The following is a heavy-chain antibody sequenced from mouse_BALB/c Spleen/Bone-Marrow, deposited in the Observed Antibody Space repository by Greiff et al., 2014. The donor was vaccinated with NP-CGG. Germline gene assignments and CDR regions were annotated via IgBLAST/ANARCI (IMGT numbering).Heavy chain of an antibody. CDR1: GYTFTNYW. CDR3: ARNWDWVLAY. Sequence: VHVKQSGTVLARPGASLRMSCKASGYTFTNYWINWIKQRPGQGLEWIGAIYPGNNDAKYTQKFKAKAKLTAVTSTSTADMELSSLTNEDSAVYYCARNWDWVLAYWGQGTLVTVSA. J-gene: IGHJ3*01. D-gene: IGHD4-1*01. V-gene: IGHV1-5*01. CDR2: IYPGNNDA.